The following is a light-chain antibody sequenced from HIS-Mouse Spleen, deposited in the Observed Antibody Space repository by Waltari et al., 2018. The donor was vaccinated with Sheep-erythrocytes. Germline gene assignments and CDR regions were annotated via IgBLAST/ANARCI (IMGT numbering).Light chain of an antibody. J-gene: IGLJ1*01. V-gene: IGLV2-11*01. CDR1: SSDVGGYNY. CDR3: CSYAGSYNHV. CDR2: DVS. Sequence: QSALTQPRSVSGSPGQSVTISCTGTSSDVGGYNYVSWYQQHQRTAPKLMIYDVSKRPSGVPDRFSGSKSGNTASLTISGLQAEDEADYYCCSYAGSYNHVFATGTKVTVL.